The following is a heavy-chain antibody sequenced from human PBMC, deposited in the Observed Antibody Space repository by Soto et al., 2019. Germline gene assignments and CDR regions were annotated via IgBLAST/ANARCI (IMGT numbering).Heavy chain of an antibody. CDR1: GFTFTSSA. J-gene: IGHJ4*02. V-gene: IGHV1-58*01. Sequence: SVKFSCKASGFTFTSSAVQWVRQARGQRLEWIGWIVVGSGNTNYAQKFQERVTITRDMSTSTAYMELSSLRSEDTAVYYCAAEAYSSGWYPPPGDYWGQGTLVTVPS. CDR2: IVVGSGNT. CDR3: AAEAYSSGWYPPPGDY. D-gene: IGHD6-19*01.